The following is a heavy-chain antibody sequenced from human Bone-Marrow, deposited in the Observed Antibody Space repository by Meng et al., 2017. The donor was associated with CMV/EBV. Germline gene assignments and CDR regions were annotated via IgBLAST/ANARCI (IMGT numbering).Heavy chain of an antibody. Sequence: GGSLRLSCAAPGFTFSSYSMNWVRQAPGKGLEWVSYISSSSSTIYYADSVKGRFTISRDNAKNSLSLQMNSLRAEDTAVYYCESVPVDTAMVRGYYYGMDVWGQGTTVTVSS. CDR2: ISSSSSTI. CDR1: GFTFSSYS. J-gene: IGHJ6*02. CDR3: ESVPVDTAMVRGYYYGMDV. V-gene: IGHV3-48*04. D-gene: IGHD5-18*01.